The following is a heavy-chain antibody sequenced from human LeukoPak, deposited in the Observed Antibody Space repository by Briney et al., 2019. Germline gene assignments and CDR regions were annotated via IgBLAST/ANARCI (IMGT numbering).Heavy chain of an antibody. D-gene: IGHD5-18*01. J-gene: IGHJ3*02. CDR3: ARVKGRLPNPYDAFDI. CDR1: GYTFTGYY. Sequence: ASVKVSCKASGYTFTGYYMHWVRQAPGQGLEWMGWINPNSGGTNYAQKFQGRVTMTRDTSISTAHMELSRLRSDDTAVYYCARVKGRLPNPYDAFDIWGQGTMVTVSS. CDR2: INPNSGGT. V-gene: IGHV1-2*02.